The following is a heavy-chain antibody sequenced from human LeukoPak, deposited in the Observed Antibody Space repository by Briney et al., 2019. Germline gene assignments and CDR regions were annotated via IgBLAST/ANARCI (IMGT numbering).Heavy chain of an antibody. D-gene: IGHD3-10*01. V-gene: IGHV3-74*01. Sequence: PGGSLRLSCAASGFTISGYWTRWVRQAPGKGLVWVSRISGDGSITAYADSVKGRFTISRDNAKSTLYLQMNSLRAEDTAVYYCARGRAGNYYNHNDYWGQGTLVTVSS. J-gene: IGHJ4*01. CDR3: ARGRAGNYYNHNDY. CDR2: ISGDGSIT. CDR1: GFTISGYW.